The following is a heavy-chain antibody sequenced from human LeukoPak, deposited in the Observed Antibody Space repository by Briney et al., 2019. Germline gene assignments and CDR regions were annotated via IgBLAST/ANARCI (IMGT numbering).Heavy chain of an antibody. Sequence: PGGSLRLSCVASGFTFAAHALTWVRQAPGKGLEWVSGISGGGSSTYYADSVKGRFTISRDNSKNTLYLQMNSLRAEDTAVYYCARAWYDSSGYYYPFFDYWGQGTRVTVSS. CDR2: ISGGGSST. V-gene: IGHV3-23*01. CDR1: GFTFAAHA. J-gene: IGHJ4*02. CDR3: ARAWYDSSGYYYPFFDY. D-gene: IGHD3-22*01.